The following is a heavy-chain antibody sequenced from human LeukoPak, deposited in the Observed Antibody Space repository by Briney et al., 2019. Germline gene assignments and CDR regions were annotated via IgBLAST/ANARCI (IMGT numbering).Heavy chain of an antibody. CDR3: ARMSKAIAVAGTTDY. J-gene: IGHJ4*02. Sequence: SETLSLTCTVSGGSISSYYWSWIRQPPGKGLEWIGYIYYSGSTNYNPSLKSRVTISVDTSKNQFSLKLSSVTAADTAVYYCARMSKAIAVAGTTDYWGQGSLVTVSS. CDR1: GGSISSYY. D-gene: IGHD6-19*01. CDR2: IYYSGST. V-gene: IGHV4-59*01.